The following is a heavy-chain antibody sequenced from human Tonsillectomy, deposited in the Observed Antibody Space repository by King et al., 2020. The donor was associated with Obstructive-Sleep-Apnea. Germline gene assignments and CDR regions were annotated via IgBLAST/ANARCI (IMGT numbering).Heavy chain of an antibody. D-gene: IGHD5-18*01. J-gene: IGHJ4*02. Sequence: LQLQESGPGLVKPSETLSLTCSVSGGFISSSSYYWGWIRQPPGKGLEWIGSIYYSGSTYYNPSLKSRVTISVDTSKNQFSLKVSSVTDADTAVYYCARDPYSSFDYWGQGTLVTVSS. V-gene: IGHV4-39*07. CDR2: IYYSGST. CDR3: ARDPYSSFDY. CDR1: GGFISSSSYY.